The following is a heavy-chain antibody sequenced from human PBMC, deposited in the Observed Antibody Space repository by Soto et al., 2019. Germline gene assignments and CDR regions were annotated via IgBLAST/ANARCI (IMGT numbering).Heavy chain of an antibody. J-gene: IGHJ5*02. V-gene: IGHV1-18*01. CDR3: ARDHGGSYQADSFDP. D-gene: IGHD1-26*01. CDR1: GYTFTTYG. CDR2: ISPYDGDT. Sequence: QVQLVQSGVEVKKPGASVKVSCKASGYTFTTYGISWVRQAPGQGLEWMGWISPYDGDTNYADTLQGRVTLTTDTSTTTAYMELRSLRSDDTAMDYCARDHGGSYQADSFDPWGQGTLVIVSS.